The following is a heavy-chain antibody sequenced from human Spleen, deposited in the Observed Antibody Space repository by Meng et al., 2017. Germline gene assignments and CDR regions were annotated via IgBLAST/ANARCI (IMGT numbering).Heavy chain of an antibody. Sequence: GGSLRLSCAASGFTFRTYEMHWVRQAPGKGLEWLGRIKSKADGGTTDYAAPVKGRFIISRDDSKNTLYLQVNSLKTEDTAVYYCTTAFYSSGWYTDYWGQGTLVTVSS. J-gene: IGHJ4*02. CDR2: IKSKADGGTT. CDR3: TTAFYSSGWYTDY. CDR1: GFTFRTYE. D-gene: IGHD6-19*01. V-gene: IGHV3-15*01.